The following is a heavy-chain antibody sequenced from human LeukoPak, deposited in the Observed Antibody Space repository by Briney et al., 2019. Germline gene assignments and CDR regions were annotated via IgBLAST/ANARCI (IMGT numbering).Heavy chain of an antibody. CDR2: ISRSGSTI. V-gene: IGHV3-11*01. CDR1: GFTFSDYY. J-gene: IGHJ3*02. D-gene: IGHD3-3*01. Sequence: PGGSLRLSCAASGFTFSDYYMSWIRQAPGKGLEWVSYISRSGSTIYYADSVKGRFTISRDNSKNSLYLQMNSLRAEETAVYYCAGVWRGYYLRGDAFDIWGQGTMVTVSS. CDR3: AGVWRGYYLRGDAFDI.